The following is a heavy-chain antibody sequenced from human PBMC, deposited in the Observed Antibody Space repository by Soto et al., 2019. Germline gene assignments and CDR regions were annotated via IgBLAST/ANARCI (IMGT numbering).Heavy chain of an antibody. D-gene: IGHD2-2*01. CDR2: IYYSGST. CDR1: GGSISSSSHS. V-gene: IGHV4-39*01. CDR3: GRQPGHCGSTTCFGYYSVDV. Sequence: QLQLQESGPRLVKPSETLSLTCSVSGGSISSSSHSWGWIRQPPGKGLEWIGTIYYSGSTHYNPSLEGRVAISADPPNNQLSLRLSSVTAADTAVYYCGRQPGHCGSTTCFGYYSVDVWGHGTTVTVS. J-gene: IGHJ6*02.